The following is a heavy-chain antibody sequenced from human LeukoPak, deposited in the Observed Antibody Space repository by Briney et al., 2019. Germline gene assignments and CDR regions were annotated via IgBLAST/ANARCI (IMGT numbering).Heavy chain of an antibody. CDR3: AREGPVVIPTTPSSSYYYYMDV. D-gene: IGHD2-2*01. Sequence: GGSLRLSCAASGFMFRSYWMSWVRQAPGKGLEWVANIKQDGSEKHYVDPVKGRFTISRDNAKNSLYLQMNSLRAEDTAVYYCAREGPVVIPTTPSSSYYYYMDVWGKGTTVTVSS. CDR1: GFMFRSYW. CDR2: IKQDGSEK. V-gene: IGHV3-7*01. J-gene: IGHJ6*03.